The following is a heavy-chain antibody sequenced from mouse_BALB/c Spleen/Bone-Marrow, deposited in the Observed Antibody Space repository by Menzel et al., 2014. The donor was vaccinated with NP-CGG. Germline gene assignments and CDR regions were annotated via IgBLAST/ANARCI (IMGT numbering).Heavy chain of an antibody. CDR2: ISSGGSYT. Sequence: EVQVVESGGDLVKPGGSLKLSCAASGFTFSSYGMSWVRQTPDKRLEWVATISSGGSYTYYPYSVKGRFTISRDNTKNTLYLQMSSPKSEDTAMYYCARPTTVVATGGSFDYWGQGTTLTVPS. D-gene: IGHD1-1*01. V-gene: IGHV5-6*01. CDR3: ARPTTVVATGGSFDY. J-gene: IGHJ2*01. CDR1: GFTFSSYG.